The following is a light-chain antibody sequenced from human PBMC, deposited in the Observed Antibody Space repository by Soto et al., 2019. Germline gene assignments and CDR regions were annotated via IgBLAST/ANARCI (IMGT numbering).Light chain of an antibody. Sequence: IVLTQSPGTLSLSPGERATLSCRASQSVSSNYLAWYQQRPGQAPRLLIYDASSRATGVPDRFSGSGSGTDFTLTISRLEPEDFAVYYCHQYGGSPGTLGQGTKV. J-gene: IGKJ1*01. V-gene: IGKV3-20*01. CDR3: HQYGGSPGT. CDR1: QSVSSNY. CDR2: DAS.